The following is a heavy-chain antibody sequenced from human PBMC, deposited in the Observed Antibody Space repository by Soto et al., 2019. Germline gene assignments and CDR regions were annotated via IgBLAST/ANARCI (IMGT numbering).Heavy chain of an antibody. J-gene: IGHJ4*02. Sequence: GASVKVSCKASGGTFSSYAISWVRQAPGQGLEWMGGIIPIFGTANYAQKFQGRVTITADESTSTAYMELSSLRSEDTAVYYCARGIGLRGSSSFYFDYWGQGTLVTVSS. V-gene: IGHV1-69*13. D-gene: IGHD6-6*01. CDR1: GGTFSSYA. CDR2: IIPIFGTA. CDR3: ARGIGLRGSSSFYFDY.